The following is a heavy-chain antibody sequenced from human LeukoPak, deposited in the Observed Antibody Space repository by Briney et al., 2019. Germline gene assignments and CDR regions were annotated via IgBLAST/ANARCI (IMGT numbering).Heavy chain of an antibody. Sequence: SETLSLTCAVYGGSFSGYYWSWIRQPPGKGLEWIGEINHSGSTNYNPSLKSRVTISVDTSKNQFSLKLSSVTAADTAVYYCARGGRITVTTGEDFDYWGQGALVTVSS. D-gene: IGHD4-11*01. CDR3: ARGGRITVTTGEDFDY. CDR2: INHSGST. J-gene: IGHJ4*02. V-gene: IGHV4-34*01. CDR1: GGSFSGYY.